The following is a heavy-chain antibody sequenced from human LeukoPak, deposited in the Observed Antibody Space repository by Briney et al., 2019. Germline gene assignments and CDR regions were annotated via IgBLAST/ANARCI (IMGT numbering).Heavy chain of an antibody. J-gene: IGHJ4*02. CDR3: ARAGRRLRSPFDY. Sequence: SETLSLTCTVSGGSISSSTYYWGWIRQPPGKGLEWIGSIYYSGSTYYNPSLKSRVAISVDTSKNQFSLKLSSVTAADTAVYYCARAGRRLRSPFDYWGQGTLVTVSS. D-gene: IGHD5-12*01. CDR2: IYYSGST. V-gene: IGHV4-39*07. CDR1: GGSISSSTYY.